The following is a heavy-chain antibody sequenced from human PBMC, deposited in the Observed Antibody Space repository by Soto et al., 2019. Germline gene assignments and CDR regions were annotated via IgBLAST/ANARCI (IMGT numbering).Heavy chain of an antibody. D-gene: IGHD1-26*01. Sequence: EMQLVETGGGLIQPGGSLRLSCAASGFTVSSNYMSWVRQAPGKGLEWVSVIYSGGSTYYADSVKGRFTISRDNSKNTLYVQMNSLRAEDTAVYYCATETGDSGSYYFDYWGQGTLVTVSS. J-gene: IGHJ4*02. CDR3: ATETGDSGSYYFDY. CDR2: IYSGGST. CDR1: GFTVSSNY. V-gene: IGHV3-53*02.